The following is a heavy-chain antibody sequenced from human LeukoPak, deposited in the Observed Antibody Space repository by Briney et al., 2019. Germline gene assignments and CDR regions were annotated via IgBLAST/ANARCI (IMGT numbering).Heavy chain of an antibody. V-gene: IGHV4-34*01. CDR1: GGSFSGYY. Sequence: PSETLSLTCAVYGGSFSGYYWSWIRQPPGKGLEWIGEINHRGSTNYNPSLKSRVTISVDKSKNQFSLKLSSVTAAGTAVYYCAMTPYVDTAMVLDYRGQGTLVTVSS. J-gene: IGHJ4*02. CDR2: INHRGST. CDR3: AMTPYVDTAMVLDY. D-gene: IGHD5-18*01.